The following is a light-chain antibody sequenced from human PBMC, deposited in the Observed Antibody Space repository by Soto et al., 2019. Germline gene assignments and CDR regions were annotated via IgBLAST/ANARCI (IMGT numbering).Light chain of an antibody. J-gene: IGKJ5*01. CDR3: QQLNSYPIT. CDR1: QAISSY. Sequence: QLTKAPSFLSASAGDGGAITWRASQAISSYLAWYQQKPGRAPKLLIYAASTLQSGVPSRFSGSGSGTEFTLTITSLQPEDLATYYCQQLNSYPITFGQGTRLEIK. V-gene: IGKV1-9*01. CDR2: AAS.